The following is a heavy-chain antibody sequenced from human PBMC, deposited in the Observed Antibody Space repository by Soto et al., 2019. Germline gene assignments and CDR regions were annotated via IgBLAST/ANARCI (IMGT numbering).Heavy chain of an antibody. V-gene: IGHV4-31*03. CDR3: AATLGDSSGYLKFDY. Sequence: SETLSLTCTVSGGSISSGGYYWSWIRQHPGEGLEWTGYIYYSGSTYYNPSLKSRVTISVDTSKNQFSLKLSSVTAADTAVYYCAATLGDSSGYLKFDYWGQGTLVTVSS. CDR2: IYYSGST. D-gene: IGHD3-22*01. J-gene: IGHJ4*02. CDR1: GGSISSGGYY.